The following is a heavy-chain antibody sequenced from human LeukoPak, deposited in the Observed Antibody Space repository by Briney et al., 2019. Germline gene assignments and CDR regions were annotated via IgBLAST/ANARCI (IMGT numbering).Heavy chain of an antibody. CDR1: GFTFSNYG. V-gene: IGHV3-30*18. CDR2: VTHDGDNK. Sequence: PGGSLRLSCAASGFTFSNYGMRWVRQAPGRGLEWVSHVTHDGDNKYYADSVKGRFTISRDNSKNTLYLQMNSLRDEDTAVYYCAKDMGYTAMLSGEWGQGTLVTVSS. J-gene: IGHJ4*02. D-gene: IGHD5-18*01. CDR3: AKDMGYTAMLSGE.